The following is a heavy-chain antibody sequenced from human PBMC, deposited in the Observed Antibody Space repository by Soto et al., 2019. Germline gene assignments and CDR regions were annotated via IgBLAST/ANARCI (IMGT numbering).Heavy chain of an antibody. V-gene: IGHV3-23*01. J-gene: IGHJ6*03. CDR1: GFTFGSYA. Sequence: EVQLLESGGGLVQPGGSLRLSCVVSGFTFGSYAMSWVRQAPEKGPEWVAILGGNGFTTYYADSGKGRFTISGDKSKSTLFLQMNSLRADDTGVYYCAKALRPSLNFFYYRDVWGRGTSVTVSS. CDR3: AKALRPSLNFFYYRDV. CDR2: LGGNGFTT. D-gene: IGHD2-2*01.